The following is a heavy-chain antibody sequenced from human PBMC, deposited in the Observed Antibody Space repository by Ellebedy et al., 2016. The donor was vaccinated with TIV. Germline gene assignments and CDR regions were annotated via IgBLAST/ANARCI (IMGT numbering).Heavy chain of an antibody. D-gene: IGHD5-18*01. Sequence: ASVKVSXXTSGFTFGVVPYIHWVRQAPGQRPEWMGCINPNNGVTNYAPKFRGRVTMTRDTSINPVYLDLNTLSSDDTAVYYCAREAAIQLWLRDALDLWGQGTVVIVSS. CDR3: AREAAIQLWLRDALDL. V-gene: IGHV1-2*02. CDR1: GFTFGVVPY. J-gene: IGHJ3*01. CDR2: INPNNGVT.